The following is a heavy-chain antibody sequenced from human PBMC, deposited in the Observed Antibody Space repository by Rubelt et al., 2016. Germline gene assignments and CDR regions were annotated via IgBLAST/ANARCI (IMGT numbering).Heavy chain of an antibody. D-gene: IGHD3-10*01. J-gene: IGHJ4*02. V-gene: IGHV4-34*01. CDR3: ARYVPSGTTPLDS. CDR2: INHSGRS. Sequence: QVQLQQWGAGLLKPSETLSLTCAVYGGSFSDYYWSWIRQPPGKGLEWIGEINHSGRSNYNPSLKSRVTILVDTSKNQFSLKLRSVTASATAVDYCARYVPSGTTPLDSWGQGTLVTVSS. CDR1: GGSFSDYY.